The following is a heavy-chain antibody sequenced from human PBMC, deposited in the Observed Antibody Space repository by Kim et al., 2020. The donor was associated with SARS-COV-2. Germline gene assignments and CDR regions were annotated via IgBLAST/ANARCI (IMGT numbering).Heavy chain of an antibody. CDR3: ARTLSVAGTNND. Sequence: YYTDAGKGRFTHSRDNSKNTLYRQMTSLRTEDTAVYYCARTLSVAGTNNDWGQGTLVTVSS. J-gene: IGHJ4*02. D-gene: IGHD1-7*01. V-gene: IGHV3-66*01.